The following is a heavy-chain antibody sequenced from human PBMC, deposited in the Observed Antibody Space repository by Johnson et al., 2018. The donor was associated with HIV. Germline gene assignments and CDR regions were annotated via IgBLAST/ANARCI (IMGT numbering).Heavy chain of an antibody. D-gene: IGHD3-22*01. J-gene: IGHJ3*02. Sequence: QVQLVESGGGVVQPGKSLRLSCAASGFTFSSFAMHWVRQAPGKGLEWVAVISDDVTSRYYVDSVKGRFTISRHNAKRSLFLQMNSLRVEDTAVYYCARVRSIYYYDSSCLDAFDIWGQGTMVTVSS. CDR2: ISDDVTSR. CDR3: ARVRSIYYYDSSCLDAFDI. V-gene: IGHV3-30*04. CDR1: GFTFSSFA.